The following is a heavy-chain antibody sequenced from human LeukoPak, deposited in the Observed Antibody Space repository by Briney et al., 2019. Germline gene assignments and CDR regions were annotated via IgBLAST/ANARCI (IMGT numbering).Heavy chain of an antibody. CDR3: AKDIRVVPAALIDY. Sequence: GGSLRLSCAASGFTFSSYAMSWVRQAPGKGLEWVSAISGSAGSTYYADSVKGRFTISRDNSKNTLYLQMNSLRAEDTAVYYCAKDIRVVPAALIDYWGQGTLVTVSS. J-gene: IGHJ4*02. D-gene: IGHD2-2*01. CDR1: GFTFSSYA. CDR2: ISGSAGST. V-gene: IGHV3-23*01.